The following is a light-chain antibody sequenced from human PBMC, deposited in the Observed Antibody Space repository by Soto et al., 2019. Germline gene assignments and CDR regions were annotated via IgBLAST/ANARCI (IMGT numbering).Light chain of an antibody. CDR2: SSN. J-gene: IGLJ3*02. Sequence: QPVLTQPPSASGTPGQRVTISCSGSSSNIGSNTVSWYQQLPGTAPKLLIYSSNQRPSGVPDRFSGSKSGTSASLAISGLQSEDEADYYCATWDDSLNGQGVFGGGTKLTVL. V-gene: IGLV1-44*01. CDR1: SSNIGSNT. CDR3: ATWDDSLNGQGV.